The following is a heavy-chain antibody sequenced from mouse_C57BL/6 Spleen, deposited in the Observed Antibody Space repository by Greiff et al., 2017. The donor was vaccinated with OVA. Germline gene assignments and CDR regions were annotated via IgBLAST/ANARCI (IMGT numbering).Heavy chain of an antibody. CDR3: GRGGDSDYYAMDY. CDR2: IYPRSGNT. V-gene: IGHV1-81*01. CDR1: GYTFTSYG. Sequence: QVQLQQSGAELARPGASVKLSCKASGYTFTSYGISWVKQRTGQGLEWIGEIYPRSGNTYYNEKFKGKATLTADKSSSTAYMELRSLTSEDSAVYFCGRGGDSDYYAMDYWGQGTSVTVSS. J-gene: IGHJ4*01.